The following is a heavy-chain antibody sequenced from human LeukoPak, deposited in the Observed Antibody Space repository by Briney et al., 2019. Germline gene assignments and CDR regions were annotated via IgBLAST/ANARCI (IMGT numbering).Heavy chain of an antibody. Sequence: GGSLRLSCAASGYMFSSYAMSWVRQAPGKGLEWVSGISGSGGRTDYADSVKGRFTISRDNSKNTLYLQMNSLRAEDTAVYYCAKAPSIAAAGTFGYWGQGTLVTVSS. CDR3: AKAPSIAAAGTFGY. V-gene: IGHV3-23*01. D-gene: IGHD6-13*01. J-gene: IGHJ4*02. CDR2: ISGSGGRT. CDR1: GYMFSSYA.